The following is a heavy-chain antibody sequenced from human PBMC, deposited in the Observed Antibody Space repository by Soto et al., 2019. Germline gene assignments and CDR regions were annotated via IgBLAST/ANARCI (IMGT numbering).Heavy chain of an antibody. Sequence: SETPSLTCTVSGGSICSYYWGGIRQPPGKGLEWIGYIYYSGSTNYNPSLKSRVTISVDTSKSQFSLKLSSVTAADTAVHYCATSRYCSGGSCSAWFDPWGQGTLVTVSS. D-gene: IGHD2-15*01. V-gene: IGHV4-59*01. J-gene: IGHJ5*02. CDR3: ATSRYCSGGSCSAWFDP. CDR2: IYYSGST. CDR1: GGSICSYY.